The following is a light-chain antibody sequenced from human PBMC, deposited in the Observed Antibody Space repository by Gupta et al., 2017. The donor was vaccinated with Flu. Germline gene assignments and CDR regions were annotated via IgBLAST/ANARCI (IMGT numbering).Light chain of an antibody. J-gene: IGLJ3*02. Sequence: QSVLTQPPSASGTPGQRVTISCSESSSNIGSNTVNWYQQLPGTAPKLPIYSNNQRPSGVPDRFSGSKSGTSASLAISGLQSEDEADYYCAAWDDSLNGPVFGGGTKLTVL. CDR2: SNN. CDR3: AAWDDSLNGPV. V-gene: IGLV1-44*01. CDR1: SSNIGSNT.